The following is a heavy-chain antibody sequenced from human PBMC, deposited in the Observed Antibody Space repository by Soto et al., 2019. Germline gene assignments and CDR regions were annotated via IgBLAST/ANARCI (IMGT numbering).Heavy chain of an antibody. CDR2: IIPDFGTA. V-gene: IGHV1-69*01. CDR1: GGTFSNYG. D-gene: IGHD4-17*01. Sequence: QVQLVQSGTEVKKPGSSVKVSCKTSGGTFSNYGINWVRQAPGQGLEWMGGIIPDFGTANYAQRFHGRVTITAEESTSTVYMEVISLRYEDTAVYYCARGFHYGDYNDFYYGMDVWGQGTTVTVSS. CDR3: ARGFHYGDYNDFYYGMDV. J-gene: IGHJ6*02.